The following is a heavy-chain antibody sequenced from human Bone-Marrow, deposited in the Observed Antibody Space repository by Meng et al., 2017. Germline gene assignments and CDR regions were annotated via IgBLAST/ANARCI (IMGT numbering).Heavy chain of an antibody. V-gene: IGHV1-2*06. J-gene: IGHJ4*02. Sequence: QGQRGRLRVGVKGPGAYMRVSCKPSGYSFTAYYIHWVRQAPGQGLEWLGHINPNSGDTLYAQKFQGRVSMTGDTSISTAYVELSSLRSDDTAVYYCVRDENISLGKLFGDYWGQGTMVTVSS. CDR3: VRDENISLGKLFGDY. CDR2: INPNSGDT. D-gene: IGHD2-21*01. CDR1: GYSFTAYY.